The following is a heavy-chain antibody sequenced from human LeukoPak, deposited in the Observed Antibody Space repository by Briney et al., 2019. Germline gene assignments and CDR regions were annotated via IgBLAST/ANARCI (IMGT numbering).Heavy chain of an antibody. CDR1: GFTFNNYW. V-gene: IGHV3-74*01. J-gene: IGHJ4*02. D-gene: IGHD6-13*01. Sequence: GGSLRLSCEGSGFTFNNYWMHWVRQGPGKGLVWVSRINSDGTSTTYAASVKGRFTISRDNAKNTLYLQMNSLRAEDTAVYYCAREGMKQQLEPFDYWGQGTLVTVSS. CDR2: INSDGTST. CDR3: AREGMKQQLEPFDY.